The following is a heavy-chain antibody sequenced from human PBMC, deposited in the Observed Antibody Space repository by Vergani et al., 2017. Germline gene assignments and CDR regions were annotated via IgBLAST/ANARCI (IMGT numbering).Heavy chain of an antibody. CDR2: TWYDGNNK. CDR3: ARDITPAAAGTDY. D-gene: IGHD6-13*01. CDR1: GFTFNQYG. J-gene: IGHJ4*02. V-gene: IGHV3-33*01. Sequence: QVQLVESGGGVVQPGRSLRLSCAASGFTFNQYGMHWVRQAPGKGLEWVAVTWYDGNNKQYADSVKGRFTISRDNSKSTMYLQMNSLRDEDTGVYYCARDITPAAAGTDYWGQGTLVTVSS.